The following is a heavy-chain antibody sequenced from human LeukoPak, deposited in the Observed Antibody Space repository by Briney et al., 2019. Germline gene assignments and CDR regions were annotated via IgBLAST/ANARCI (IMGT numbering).Heavy chain of an antibody. CDR2: IYSDGSST. D-gene: IGHD6-19*01. Sequence: GGSLRLSCTASGFPFSSYWMHWVRQGPGKGLEWVSRIYSDGSSTTYADSVKGRFTISRDNAKNTLYLQMSSLRVEDTAVYYCARTFGSGRYPGDWFDPWGQGTLVTVSS. J-gene: IGHJ5*02. CDR3: ARTFGSGRYPGDWFDP. CDR1: GFPFSSYW. V-gene: IGHV3-74*01.